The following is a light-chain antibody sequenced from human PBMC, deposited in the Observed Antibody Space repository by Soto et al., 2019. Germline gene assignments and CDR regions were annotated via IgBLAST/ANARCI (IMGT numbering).Light chain of an antibody. CDR1: QSISSY. V-gene: IGKV1-39*01. CDR2: AAS. Sequence: IQMTQSPSSLSASVGDRVTITCRASQSISSYLNWYQQKPGKAPKLLIYAASSLQSGVPSRFSGSGSGTEFTLTIGGLQPDDFATYYCQHYNAFPWPFGQGTKVDIK. CDR3: QHYNAFPWP. J-gene: IGKJ1*01.